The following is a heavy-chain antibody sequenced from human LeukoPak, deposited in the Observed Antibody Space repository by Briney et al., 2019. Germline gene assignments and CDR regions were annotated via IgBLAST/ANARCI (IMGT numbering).Heavy chain of an antibody. CDR3: ARHVVLKVYAIRWPDAFDI. J-gene: IGHJ3*02. CDR1: VGPIYSGSNY. CDR2: SCYSGST. Sequence: KASETLSLSCAVSVGPIYSGSNYWGRVPPPPGKGLEWTGSSCYSGSTYYNPSLKSRVTISVDTSKNQFSLKLSSVTAADTAVYYCARHVVLKVYAIRWPDAFDIWGQGTMVTVSS. D-gene: IGHD2-8*01. V-gene: IGHV4-39*01.